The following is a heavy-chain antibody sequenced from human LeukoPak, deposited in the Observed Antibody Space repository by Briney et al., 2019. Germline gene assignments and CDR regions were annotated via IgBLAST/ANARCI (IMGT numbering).Heavy chain of an antibody. Sequence: ASVKVSCKVSGYTLTELSMHWVRQAPGKGLEWMGGFDPEDGETIYAQKFQGRVTMTEDTSTDTAYMELSGLRSEDTAVYYCATGIRFLEWSPRVWGQGTLVTVSS. J-gene: IGHJ4*02. CDR3: ATGIRFLEWSPRV. V-gene: IGHV1-24*01. CDR1: GYTLTELS. D-gene: IGHD3-3*01. CDR2: FDPEDGET.